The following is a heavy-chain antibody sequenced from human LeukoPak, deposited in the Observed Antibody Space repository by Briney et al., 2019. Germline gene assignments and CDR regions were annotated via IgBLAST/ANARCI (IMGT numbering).Heavy chain of an antibody. V-gene: IGHV4-39*01. CDR3: ARNKGQFYEYFDY. D-gene: IGHD5/OR15-5a*01. CDR1: GGSISSSSYY. J-gene: IGHJ4*02. CDR2: IYYSGST. Sequence: SETLSLTCTVSGGSISSSSYYWGWIRQPPGKGLEWIGSIYYSGSTYYNPSLKSRVTISVDTSKNQFSLKLSSVTAADTAVYYCARNKGQFYEYFDYWGQGTLVTVS.